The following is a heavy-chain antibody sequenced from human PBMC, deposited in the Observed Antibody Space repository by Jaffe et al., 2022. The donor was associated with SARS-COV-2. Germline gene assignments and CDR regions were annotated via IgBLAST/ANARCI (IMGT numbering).Heavy chain of an antibody. CDR3: ARCRSHYYDSSGYPSPQVYYFDY. CDR1: GGSISSSSYY. CDR2: IYYSGST. Sequence: QLQLQESGPGLVKPSETLSLTCTVSGGSISSSSYYWGWIRQPPGKGLEWIGSIYYSGSTYYNPSLKSRVTISVDTSKNQFSLKLSSVTAADTAVYYCARCRSHYYDSSGYPSPQVYYFDYWGQGTLVTVSS. J-gene: IGHJ4*02. V-gene: IGHV4-39*01. D-gene: IGHD3-22*01.